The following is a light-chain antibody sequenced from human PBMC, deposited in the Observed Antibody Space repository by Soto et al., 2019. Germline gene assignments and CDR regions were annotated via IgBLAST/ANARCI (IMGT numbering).Light chain of an antibody. V-gene: IGKV1-5*01. J-gene: IGKJ1*01. Sequence: DIQMTQSPSSLSASGGDRFAITCLASQTISGFLNWYQQKPGEAPKLLIYAASTLQSGVPSRFSGSGSGTEFTLTISSLQPDDFATYYCQQFNSYSPGAFGQGTKVDI. CDR2: AAS. CDR1: QTISGF. CDR3: QQFNSYSPGA.